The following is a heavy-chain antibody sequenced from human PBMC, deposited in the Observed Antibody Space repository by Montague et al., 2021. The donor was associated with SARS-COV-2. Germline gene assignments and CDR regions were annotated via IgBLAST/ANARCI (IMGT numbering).Heavy chain of an antibody. J-gene: IGHJ6*02. V-gene: IGHV4-39*07. CDR1: GGSISSSNYY. CDR3: ARDDIVLQEVTKGMDV. Sequence: SETLSLTCTVSGGSISSSNYYWGWIRQPPGKGLEWIGNMYYSGSTYYNPSLKSRVTISIDTSKNQFSLKLSSVTAADTAVYYCARDDIVLQEVTKGMDVWGQGTTVTVPS. CDR2: MYYSGST. D-gene: IGHD2-15*01.